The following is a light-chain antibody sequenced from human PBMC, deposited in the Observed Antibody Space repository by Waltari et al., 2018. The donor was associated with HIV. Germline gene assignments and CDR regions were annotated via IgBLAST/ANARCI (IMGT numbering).Light chain of an antibody. CDR3: YSYSDTSSSYV. V-gene: IGLV2-23*02. CDR2: EVT. CDR1: STDVGNFNI. J-gene: IGLJ1*01. Sequence: QSALTQPASVSGSPAQSITISFTGTSTDVGNFNILSSYQQYPGKAPKLLIYEVTKRPSGASNRFSASKSGNTASLTISGLRAEDEADYYCYSYSDTSSSYVFGTGTKVTVL.